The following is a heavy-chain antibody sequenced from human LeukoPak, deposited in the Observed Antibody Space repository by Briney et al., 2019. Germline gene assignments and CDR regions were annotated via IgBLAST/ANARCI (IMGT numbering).Heavy chain of an antibody. D-gene: IGHD5-12*01. CDR1: GFXFINAW. Sequence: GGSLRLSCAASGFXFINAWMTWVRQAPGQGLEWVGHIKSKTDGGTTDYGAPVKGRFTISRDDSKNTLYLQMNSLKNEDTAVYYCTTWAAWATTRDYWGQGTLVTVSS. V-gene: IGHV3-15*01. CDR3: TTWAAWATTRDY. J-gene: IGHJ4*02. CDR2: IKSKTDGGTT.